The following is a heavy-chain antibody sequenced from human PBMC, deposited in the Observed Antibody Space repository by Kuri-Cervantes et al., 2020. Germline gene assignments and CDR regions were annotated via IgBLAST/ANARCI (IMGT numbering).Heavy chain of an antibody. D-gene: IGHD3-10*01. CDR2: INHSGST. CDR1: GGSFSGYY. J-gene: IGHJ6*02. Sequence: GSLRLSCAVYGGSFSGYYWSWIRQPPGKGLEWIGEINHSGSTNYNPSLKSQVTISVDTSKNQFPLKLSSVTAADTAVYYCARDPGGYYYGSGSYYSLSYGMDVWGQGTTVTVSS. V-gene: IGHV4-34*01. CDR3: ARDPGGYYYGSGSYYSLSYGMDV.